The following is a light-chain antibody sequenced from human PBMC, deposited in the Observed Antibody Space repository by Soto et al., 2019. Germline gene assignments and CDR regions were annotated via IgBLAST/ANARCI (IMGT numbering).Light chain of an antibody. J-gene: IGKJ1*01. CDR3: QQYQKIPWT. Sequence: DIQMTQSPSTLSASVGDRVTITCRASQSISTWLAWYQQKPGLAPKLLIYRASRLESGVPSTFSASGSETEFTLNVTSLQPDDFATYYCQQYQKIPWTFAQGTKVEVK. CDR1: QSISTW. V-gene: IGKV1-5*03. CDR2: RAS.